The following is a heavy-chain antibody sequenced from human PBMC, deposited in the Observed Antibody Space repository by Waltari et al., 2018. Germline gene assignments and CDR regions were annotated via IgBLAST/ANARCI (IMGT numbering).Heavy chain of an antibody. CDR1: GYTFTDYY. D-gene: IGHD6-19*01. J-gene: IGHJ2*01. V-gene: IGHV1-69-2*01. Sequence: EVQLVQSGAEVKKPGATVKISCKVSGYTFTDYYMHWVQQAPGNGLEWMGLVDPEDGETIYAEKFQGRVTITADTSTDTAYMELSSLRSEDTAMYYCATTPRSSEQWLVHYWYFDLWGRGTLVTVSS. CDR2: VDPEDGET. CDR3: ATTPRSSEQWLVHYWYFDL.